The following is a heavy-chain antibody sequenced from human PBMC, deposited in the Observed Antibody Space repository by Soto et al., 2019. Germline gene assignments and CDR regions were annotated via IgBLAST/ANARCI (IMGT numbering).Heavy chain of an antibody. D-gene: IGHD3-10*01. CDR2: IRSKGSGGTS. CDR1: GFTFGDYA. CDR3: TRDQPITP. Sequence: GGSLRLSCTASGFTFGDYAMSWVRQAPGKGLECVGFIRSKGSGGTSEYAASVKGRFTFSRDDSKRIAYLQMNSLKIEDTGVYYCTRDQPITPWGQGTVVTVSS. J-gene: IGHJ3*01. V-gene: IGHV3-49*04.